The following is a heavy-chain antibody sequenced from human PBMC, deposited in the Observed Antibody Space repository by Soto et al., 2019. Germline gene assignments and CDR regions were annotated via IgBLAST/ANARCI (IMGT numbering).Heavy chain of an antibody. V-gene: IGHV3-7*03. CDR1: GFTFSDYW. J-gene: IGHJ4*02. CDR3: VTDGGYCSSTTCYSPRNHYFDS. D-gene: IGHD2-2*01. CDR2: IKFDGSEK. Sequence: PGGSLRLSCAASGFTFSDYWMSWVRQAPGKGPEWVANIKFDGSEKQYVDSVKGRFSTSRDNSRNSLFLQMNSLRAGDTAVYYCVTDGGYCSSTTCYSPRNHYFDSWGQGTLVTVSS.